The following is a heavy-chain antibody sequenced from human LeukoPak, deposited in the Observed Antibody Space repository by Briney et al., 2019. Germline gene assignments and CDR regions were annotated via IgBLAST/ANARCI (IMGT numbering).Heavy chain of an antibody. Sequence: ASVKVSCKASGYTFTGYYVYWVRQAPGQGLEWMGWINPNSGDTNYAQNFQGRVTMTRDTFISTAYMELSSLRSDDTAMYYCARMWSTATSGWNWFDPWGQGTLVTVSS. D-gene: IGHD6-13*01. CDR2: INPNSGDT. CDR1: GYTFTGYY. J-gene: IGHJ5*02. V-gene: IGHV1-2*02. CDR3: ARMWSTATSGWNWFDP.